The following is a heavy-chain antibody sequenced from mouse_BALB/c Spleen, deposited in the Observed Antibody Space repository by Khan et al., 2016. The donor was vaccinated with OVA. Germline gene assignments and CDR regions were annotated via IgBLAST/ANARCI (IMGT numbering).Heavy chain of an antibody. CDR1: GYSITSDYA. CDR2: ISYSGNI. CDR3: ARIYGGDCDY. Sequence: VQLQQSGPGLVKPSQSLSLTCTVTGYSITSDYAWNWIRQFPGNKLEWMGYISYSGNIHYNPSLKSRISITRDTSKNQFFLQLNSVTTEDTATYYCARIYGGDCDYWGQGTTLTVSS. V-gene: IGHV3-2*02. J-gene: IGHJ2*01. D-gene: IGHD1-1*01.